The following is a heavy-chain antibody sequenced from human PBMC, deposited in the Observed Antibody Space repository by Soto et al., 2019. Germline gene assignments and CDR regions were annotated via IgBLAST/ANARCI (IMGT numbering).Heavy chain of an antibody. CDR1: GFTFSNYA. Sequence: PGGSLRLSWAASGFTFSNYAMGWVRQAPGKGLEWVSVITGGGGNTYHADSVKGRFTISRDNSKNTLYLQMNSLRAEDTAVYFCAKGTVEFCSGVTCYPFDYWGQGTLVTVSS. V-gene: IGHV3-23*01. D-gene: IGHD2-15*01. CDR2: ITGGGGNT. CDR3: AKGTVEFCSGVTCYPFDY. J-gene: IGHJ4*02.